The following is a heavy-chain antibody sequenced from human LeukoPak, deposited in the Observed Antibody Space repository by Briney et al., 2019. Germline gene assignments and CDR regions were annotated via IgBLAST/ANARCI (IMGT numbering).Heavy chain of an antibody. V-gene: IGHV4-34*01. CDR3: ARVRVIRYQLLWNKGDAFGI. CDR2: INHSGST. CDR1: GGSFSGYY. D-gene: IGHD2-2*01. J-gene: IGHJ3*02. Sequence: SETLSLTCAVYGGSFSGYYWSWIRQPPGKGLEWIGEINHSGSTNYNPSLKSRVTISVDTSKNQFSLKLSSVTAADTAVYYCARVRVIRYQLLWNKGDAFGIWGQGTMVTVSS.